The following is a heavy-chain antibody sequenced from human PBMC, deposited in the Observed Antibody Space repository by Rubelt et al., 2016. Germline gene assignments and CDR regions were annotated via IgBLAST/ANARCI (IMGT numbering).Heavy chain of an antibody. CDR2: ISWTSGSI. Sequence: EVQLVESGGGLVQPGRSLRLSCAASGFTFDDYAMHWVRQAPGKGLAWVSGISWTSGSIGYAYSVKGRFTISRDKAKNSLSLQMNSLRAEETALYYCAKDISPLYSSGWFDYWGQGTLVTVSS. CDR1: GFTFDDYA. CDR3: AKDISPLYSSGWFDY. J-gene: IGHJ4*02. V-gene: IGHV3-9*01. D-gene: IGHD6-19*01.